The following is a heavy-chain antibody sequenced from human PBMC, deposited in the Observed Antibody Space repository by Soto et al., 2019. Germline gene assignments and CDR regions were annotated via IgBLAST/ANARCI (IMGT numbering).Heavy chain of an antibody. CDR2: VKSKFDGGTI. V-gene: IGHV3-15*01. CDR1: GFSFNTAW. Sequence: EVQLVESGGGLVRPGGSLRLSCAASGFSFNTAWMSWVRQAPGKGLEWVGRVKSKFDGGTIDYAAAVKGGFTISRDDSKNTLSLQMNSLKPEDTAVYYCIKDPSCYRHGYWGQGTLVNGSS. J-gene: IGHJ4*02. D-gene: IGHD2-2*02. CDR3: IKDPSCYRHGY.